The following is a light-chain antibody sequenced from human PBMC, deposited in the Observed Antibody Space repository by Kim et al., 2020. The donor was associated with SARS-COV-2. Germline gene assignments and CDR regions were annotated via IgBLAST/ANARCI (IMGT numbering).Light chain of an antibody. CDR1: QAISSC. CDR3: QRTYNAPLT. V-gene: IGKV1-27*01. J-gene: IGKJ4*01. CDR2: SAS. Sequence: ASVGNRITISCRVSQAISSCLNWFRQKPGKLPNLLIYSASTLQSGVPSRFSGSGSGTDITLTISSLQPEDVATYYGQRTYNAPLTFGGGTKVDIK.